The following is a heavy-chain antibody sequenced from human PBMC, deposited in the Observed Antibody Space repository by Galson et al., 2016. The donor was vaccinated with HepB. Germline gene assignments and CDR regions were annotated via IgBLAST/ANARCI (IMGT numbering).Heavy chain of an antibody. D-gene: IGHD2-21*02. V-gene: IGHV4-59*01. CDR3: ARGVTGTPYFDL. Sequence: SETLSLTCTISGGSISSYYWGWIRKTPGKGLEWIGCIYKSGSTNYSPSLNSRVTLSVDSSKNQFSLNLDSVTAADTAVYYCARGVTGTPYFDLWGPGALITVSS. CDR1: GGSISSYY. CDR2: IYKSGST. J-gene: IGHJ4*02.